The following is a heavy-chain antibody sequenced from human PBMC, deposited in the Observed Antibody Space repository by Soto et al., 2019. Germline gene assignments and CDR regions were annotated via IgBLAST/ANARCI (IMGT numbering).Heavy chain of an antibody. CDR1: GFTFSSYG. CDR3: AKDKVAAAGYFDY. CDR2: ISHDGSNK. V-gene: IGHV3-30*18. J-gene: IGHJ4*02. Sequence: GGSLRLSCAASGFTFSSYGMHWVRQAPGKGLEWVAVISHDGSNKYYADSVKGRFTISRDNSKNTLYLQMNSLRAEDTAVYYCAKDKVAAAGYFDYWGQGTLVTVSS. D-gene: IGHD6-13*01.